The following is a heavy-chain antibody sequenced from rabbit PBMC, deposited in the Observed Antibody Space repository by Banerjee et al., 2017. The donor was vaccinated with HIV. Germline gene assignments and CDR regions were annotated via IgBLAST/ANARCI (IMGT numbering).Heavy chain of an antibody. Sequence: CKASGFDFSAYGVSWVRQAPGKGLEWIGYIDPVFGITNYANSVKGRFTISRDNTQNTLYLQLNSLTAADTATYFCVRARPYPFVLWGPGTLVTVS. D-gene: IGHD1-1*01. CDR1: GFDFSAYG. CDR2: IDPVFGIT. V-gene: IGHV1S7*01. J-gene: IGHJ4*01. CDR3: VRARPYPFVL.